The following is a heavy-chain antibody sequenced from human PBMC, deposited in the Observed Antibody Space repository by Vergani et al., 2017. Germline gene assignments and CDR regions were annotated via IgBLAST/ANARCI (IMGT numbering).Heavy chain of an antibody. CDR2: IYTSGST. V-gene: IGHV4-61*02. CDR1: GGSISSGSYY. J-gene: IGHJ4*02. CDR3: AGGSITMVRGDLVP. D-gene: IGHD3-10*01. Sequence: QVQLQESGPGLVKPSQTLSLTCTVSGGSISSGSYYWSWIRQPAGKGLEWIGRIYTSGSTNYNPSLKSRVTISVDTSKNQFSLKLSSVTAADTAVYYCAGGSITMVRGDLVPWGQGTLVTVSS.